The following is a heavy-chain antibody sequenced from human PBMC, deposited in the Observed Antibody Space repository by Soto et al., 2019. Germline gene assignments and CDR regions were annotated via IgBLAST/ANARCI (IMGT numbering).Heavy chain of an antibody. CDR3: ASGSSSWYSWFDP. CDR2: ISYDGSNK. Sequence: PRGSLRLSCAASGFTFSSYAMHWVRQAPGKGLEWVAVISYDGSNKYYADSVKGRFTISRDNSKNTLYLQMNSLRAEDTAVYYCASGSSSWYSWFDPWGQGTQVTVSS. J-gene: IGHJ5*02. D-gene: IGHD6-13*01. V-gene: IGHV3-30-3*01. CDR1: GFTFSSYA.